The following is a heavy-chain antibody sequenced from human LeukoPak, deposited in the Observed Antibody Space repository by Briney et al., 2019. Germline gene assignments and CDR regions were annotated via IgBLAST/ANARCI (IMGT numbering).Heavy chain of an antibody. CDR1: GYTFTGYY. CDR2: INPNTAGT. D-gene: IGHD4-11*01. Sequence: GASVKVSCKASGYTFTGYYFHWVRQAPRQGLGWMGWINPNTAGTNYAQKFLGGVTLTWDTSISTAYMELNRLTSDDTAVYYCATSAGDYRAGHYYYMGVWGKGTSVTVSS. CDR3: ATSAGDYRAGHYYYMGV. J-gene: IGHJ6*03. V-gene: IGHV1-2*02.